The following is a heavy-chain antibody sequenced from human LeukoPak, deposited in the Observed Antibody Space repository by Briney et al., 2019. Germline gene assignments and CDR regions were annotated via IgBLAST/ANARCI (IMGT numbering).Heavy chain of an antibody. CDR1: GYTFSNYD. Sequence: ASVKVSCKASGYTFSNYDINWVRQATGQGLEWIGWMSPNSGNTGYVKKFQGRVTMTRDTSIGTAYMELSSLTSEDTAIYYCARDRVGVGGNGWENWGQGTLVTVSS. J-gene: IGHJ4*02. CDR3: ARDRVGVGGNGWEN. CDR2: MSPNSGNT. V-gene: IGHV1-8*01. D-gene: IGHD6-19*01.